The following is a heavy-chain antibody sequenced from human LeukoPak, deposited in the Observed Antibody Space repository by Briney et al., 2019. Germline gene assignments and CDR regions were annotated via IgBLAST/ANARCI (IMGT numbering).Heavy chain of an antibody. Sequence: GGSLRLSCAASGFTFSSYAMNWVRQAPGKGLEWVSAIRGSGDTALYADSVKGRFTISRDNFKNIVYLEMNSLRAEDTATYYCAKVTWESRPPDCNSWGPGTLVTVSS. CDR2: IRGSGDTA. J-gene: IGHJ4*02. D-gene: IGHD6-6*01. CDR1: GFTFSSYA. V-gene: IGHV3-23*01. CDR3: AKVTWESRPPDCNS.